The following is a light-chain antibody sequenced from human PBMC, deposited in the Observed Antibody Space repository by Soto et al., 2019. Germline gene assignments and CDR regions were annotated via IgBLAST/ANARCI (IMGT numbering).Light chain of an antibody. CDR2: EVS. J-gene: IGLJ2*01. V-gene: IGLV2-14*01. CDR3: AAWDDSLRGVV. CDR1: SSDVGGYNY. Sequence: QSALTQPASVSGSPGQSITISCTGTSSDVGGYNYVSWYQHHPGKAPKLMIYEVSNRPSGVSNRFSGSKSGTSASLAIIGLRTEDEAHYYCAAWDDSLRGVVFGGGTQLTVL.